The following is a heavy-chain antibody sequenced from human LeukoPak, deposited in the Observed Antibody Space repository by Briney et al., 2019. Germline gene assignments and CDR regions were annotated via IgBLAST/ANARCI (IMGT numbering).Heavy chain of an antibody. CDR3: ARDRVYYDSSGYSHYMDV. V-gene: IGHV3-21*01. J-gene: IGHJ6*03. Sequence: GGSLRLSCAASGFTFSSYSMNWVRQAPGKGLEWVSSVSSSSSYIYYADSVKGRFTISRDNAKNSLYLQMNSLRAEDTAVYYCARDRVYYDSSGYSHYMDVWGKGTTVTISS. CDR1: GFTFSSYS. D-gene: IGHD3-22*01. CDR2: VSSSSSYI.